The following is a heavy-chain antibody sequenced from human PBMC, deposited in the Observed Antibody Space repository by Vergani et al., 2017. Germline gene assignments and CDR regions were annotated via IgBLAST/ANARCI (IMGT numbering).Heavy chain of an antibody. D-gene: IGHD3-10*01. CDR2: FSWISNSI. CDR1: GFTAAGYA. J-gene: IGHJ5*02. V-gene: IGHV3-9*02. CDR3: AKDLGTSAGGGWFDP. Sequence: EVQLEESGGGLVLPSRSLRLSCVASGFTAAGYAMYWVRQAPGQGLEWVSGFSWISNSIGYADSVKGRFTISRVNTKNSLYLQMNNLRAEDTALYYCAKDLGTSAGGGWFDPWGQGTLVTVSS.